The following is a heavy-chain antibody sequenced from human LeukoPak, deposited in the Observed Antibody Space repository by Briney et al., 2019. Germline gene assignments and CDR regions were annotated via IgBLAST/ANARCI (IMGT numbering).Heavy chain of an antibody. V-gene: IGHV3-21*01. Sequence: GGSLRLSCAASGFTFSSYSMNWVRQAPGKGLEWVSSISSSSSYIYYADSVKGRFTISRDNAKNSLYLQMNSLRAEDTAVYYCARDRGGYDWGGFDYWAREPWSPSPQ. CDR2: ISSSSSYI. CDR1: GFTFSSYS. CDR3: ARDRGGYDWGGFDY. D-gene: IGHD5-12*01. J-gene: IGHJ4*02.